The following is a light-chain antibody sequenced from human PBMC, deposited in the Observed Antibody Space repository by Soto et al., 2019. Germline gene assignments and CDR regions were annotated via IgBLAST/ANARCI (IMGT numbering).Light chain of an antibody. CDR3: LQTYTSLTWT. V-gene: IGKV1-39*01. J-gene: IGKJ1*01. CDR1: QSISSY. Sequence: DIQMTQSPSSLSASVGVRVTITCRASQSISSYLNWYQQKPGKAPKLLIYAASSLHSGVPSRFSGSGSGTDFTLTISSLQPEDFATYYCLQTYTSLTWTFGQGTKVAIK. CDR2: AAS.